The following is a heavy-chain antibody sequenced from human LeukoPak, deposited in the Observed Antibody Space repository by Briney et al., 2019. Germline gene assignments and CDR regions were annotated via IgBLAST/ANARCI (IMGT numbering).Heavy chain of an antibody. V-gene: IGHV4-39*01. CDR3: ARHRLTTVTANWFDP. D-gene: IGHD4-11*01. Sequence: SETLSLTCAVYGGSFSGYYWGWIRQPPGRGLEWIGSIYYSGSTYYNPSLKSRVTISVDTSKNQFSLKLSSVTAADTAVYYCARHRLTTVTANWFDPWGQGTLVTVSS. CDR2: IYYSGST. CDR1: GGSFSGYY. J-gene: IGHJ5*02.